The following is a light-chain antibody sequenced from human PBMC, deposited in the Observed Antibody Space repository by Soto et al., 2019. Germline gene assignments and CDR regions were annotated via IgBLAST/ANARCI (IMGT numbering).Light chain of an antibody. J-gene: IGLJ1*01. V-gene: IGLV2-23*01. CDR1: SSDVGSYNL. CDR3: CLYAGSSTSLYV. CDR2: EGS. Sequence: QSALTLPASVSGSPGQSITISCTGTSSDVGSYNLVSWYQQHPGKAPKLMIYEGSKRPSGVSNRFSGSKSGNTASLTISGLSSEDESVYHRCLYAGSSTSLYVFGSGTKLTVL.